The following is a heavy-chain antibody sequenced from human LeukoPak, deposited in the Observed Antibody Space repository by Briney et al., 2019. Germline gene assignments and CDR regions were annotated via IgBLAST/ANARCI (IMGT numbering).Heavy chain of an antibody. CDR1: GFTFSSYG. CDR2: ISYDGSKK. Sequence: PGGSLRLSCAASGFTFSSYGMHWVRQAPGKGLERVAVISYDGSKKHYVDSVKGRFTISRDNSKNTLFLQMNSLRAEDTAVYYCAKNIGDYNSHYFDYWGQGTLVTVSS. CDR3: AKNIGDYNSHYFDY. J-gene: IGHJ4*02. D-gene: IGHD2-21*02. V-gene: IGHV3-30*18.